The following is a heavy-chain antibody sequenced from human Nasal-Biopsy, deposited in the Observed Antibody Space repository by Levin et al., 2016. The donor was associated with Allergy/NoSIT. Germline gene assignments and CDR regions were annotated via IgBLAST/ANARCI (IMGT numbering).Heavy chain of an antibody. Sequence: GESLKISCAASGFTFSNAWMSWVRQAPGKGLEWVGRIKNKADGATTDYAAPVKGRFTISRDDSKNTLYLQMNSLKTEDTGVYYCARLDEDKAGATVIDFWGQGTMVTVSS. CDR1: GFTFSNAW. J-gene: IGHJ3*01. CDR3: ARLDEDKAGATVIDF. CDR2: IKNKADGATT. D-gene: IGHD4-11*01. V-gene: IGHV3-15*01.